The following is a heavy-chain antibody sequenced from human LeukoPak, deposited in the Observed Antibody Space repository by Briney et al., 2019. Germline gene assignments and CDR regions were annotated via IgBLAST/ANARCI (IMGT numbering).Heavy chain of an antibody. Sequence: ASVKVSCTTSGYTFTSYGISWVRQAPGQGLEWMGWISGYNDNINYAQKVQGRVTMTKDTSTSTAYMELRSLTSDDTAVYYCARFGSSVTRRSWYQLLAIRDAFDIWGQGTMVTVSS. V-gene: IGHV1-18*01. CDR1: GYTFTSYG. CDR3: ARFGSSVTRRSWYQLLAIRDAFDI. D-gene: IGHD2-2*01. J-gene: IGHJ3*02. CDR2: ISGYNDNI.